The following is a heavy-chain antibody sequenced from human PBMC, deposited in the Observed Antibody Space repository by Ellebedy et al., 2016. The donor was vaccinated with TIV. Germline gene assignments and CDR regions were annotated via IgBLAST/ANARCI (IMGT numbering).Heavy chain of an antibody. J-gene: IGHJ4*02. Sequence: GESLKIPXAASGFTFSNYWMSWVRQAPGKGLERVANIKQDGSEKYYVDSVKGRFSISRDNAKNSLYLQMDSLRAEDTAVYYCAKEIGGGGSYWGQGTLVTVSS. CDR3: AKEIGGGGSY. CDR2: IKQDGSEK. V-gene: IGHV3-7*01. CDR1: GFTFSNYW. D-gene: IGHD3-10*01.